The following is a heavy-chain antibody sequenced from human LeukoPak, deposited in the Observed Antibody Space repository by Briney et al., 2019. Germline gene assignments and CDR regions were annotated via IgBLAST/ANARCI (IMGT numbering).Heavy chain of an antibody. J-gene: IGHJ4*02. CDR1: GFTFSSYW. V-gene: IGHV3-7*01. D-gene: IGHD3-16*01. CDR2: IKQDGSEK. CDR3: TRVGVGGY. Sequence: PGGSLRLSRAASGFTFSSYWMSWVRQAPGKGLEWVANIKQDGSEKYYVDSVKGRFTISRDNAKDSLFLQMNSLRADDTAMYFCTRVGVGGYWGQGTLVTVSS.